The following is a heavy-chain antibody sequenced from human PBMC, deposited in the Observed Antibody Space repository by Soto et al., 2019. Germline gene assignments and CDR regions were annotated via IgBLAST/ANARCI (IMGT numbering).Heavy chain of an antibody. CDR1: GFTFSSYA. V-gene: IGHV3-30-3*01. J-gene: IGHJ2*01. Sequence: QVQLVESGGGVVQPGRSLRLSCAASGFTFSSYAMHWVRQAPGKGLEWVAVISYDGSNKYYADSVKGRFTISRDNSKNTLYLQMNSLRAEDTPVYYCARPLWTDDYNWGYFDLWGRGTLVTVSS. CDR2: ISYDGSNK. D-gene: IGHD4-4*01. CDR3: ARPLWTDDYNWGYFDL.